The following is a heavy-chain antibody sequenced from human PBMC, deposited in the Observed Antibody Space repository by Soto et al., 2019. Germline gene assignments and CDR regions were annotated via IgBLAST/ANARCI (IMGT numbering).Heavy chain of an antibody. CDR2: IYPGDSDT. D-gene: IGHD3-22*01. CDR1: GYSFTSYW. J-gene: IGHJ6*02. Sequence: GESLKISCKGSGYSFTSYWISWVRQMPGKGLDWMGIIYPGDSDTKYNPSFEGQVTLSVDKSISTAYLEWRSLKASDTAMYYCARSDSTPYYYSGWDVWGQGTTVTVSS. V-gene: IGHV5-51*01. CDR3: ARSDSTPYYYSGWDV.